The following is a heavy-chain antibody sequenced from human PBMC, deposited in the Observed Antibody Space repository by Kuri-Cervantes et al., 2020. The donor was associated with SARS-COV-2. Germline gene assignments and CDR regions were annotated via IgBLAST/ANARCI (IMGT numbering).Heavy chain of an antibody. CDR2: IYHSGST. CDR3: AGDWSGKRNYFDY. CDR1: GYSISSGYY. J-gene: IGHJ4*02. V-gene: IGHV4-38-2*01. D-gene: IGHD3-3*01. Sequence: GSLRLSCAVSGYSISSGYYWGWIRQPPGKGLEWIGSIYHSGSTYYNPSLKSRVTISVDTSKNQFSLKLSSVTVADTAVYYCAGDWSGKRNYFDYWGQGTLVTVSS.